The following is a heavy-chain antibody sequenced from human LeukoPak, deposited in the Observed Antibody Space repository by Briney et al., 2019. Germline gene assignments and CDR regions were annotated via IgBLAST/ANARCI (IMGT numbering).Heavy chain of an antibody. CDR2: IYYSGST. CDR3: AREVRGVIIKG. CDR1: GGSISSYY. D-gene: IGHD3-10*01. V-gene: IGHV4-59*01. J-gene: IGHJ4*02. Sequence: SETLSLTCTVSGGSISSYYWSWIRQPPGKGLEWIGYIYYSGSTNYNPSLKSRVTISVDTSKNQFSLKLSSVTAADTAVYYCAREVRGVIIKGWGQGTLVTVSS.